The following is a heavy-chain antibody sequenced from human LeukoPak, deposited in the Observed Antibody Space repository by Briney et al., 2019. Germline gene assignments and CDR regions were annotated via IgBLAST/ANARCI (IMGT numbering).Heavy chain of an antibody. CDR1: EFTVSGNY. Sequence: GGSLRLSCAASEFTVSGNYMTWVRQAPGKGLEWVSAISGSGGSTYYADSVKGRFTISRDNSKNTLYLQMNSLRAEDTAVYYCAKAPTPVVAATLFHHWGQGTLVTVS. CDR2: ISGSGGST. CDR3: AKAPTPVVAATLFHH. J-gene: IGHJ1*01. D-gene: IGHD2-15*01. V-gene: IGHV3-23*01.